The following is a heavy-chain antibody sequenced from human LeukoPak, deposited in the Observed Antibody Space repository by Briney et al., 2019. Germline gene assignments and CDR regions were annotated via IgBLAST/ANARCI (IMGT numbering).Heavy chain of an antibody. V-gene: IGHV4-59*01. J-gene: IGHJ4*02. Sequence: SETLSLTCTVSGGSISSYYWSWIRQPPGKGLGWIGYIYYSGSTNYNPSLKSRVTISVDTSKNQFSLKLSSVTAADTAVYYCARGSGYNYRLYYFDYWGQGTLVTVSS. CDR1: GGSISSYY. CDR3: ARGSGYNYRLYYFDY. CDR2: IYYSGST. D-gene: IGHD5-12*01.